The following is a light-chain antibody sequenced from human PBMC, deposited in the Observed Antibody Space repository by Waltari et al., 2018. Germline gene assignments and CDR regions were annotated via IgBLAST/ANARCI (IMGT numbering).Light chain of an antibody. CDR3: ISYTSTTTYVV. CDR1: SGDVGGYDY. Sequence: QSALTQPASVSASPGQSITISCTGTSGDVGGYDYVSWYQQHPGKAPQLIIYDVNKRPSGVSHRCSASKAGNTASLTIFGLQAEDEADYYCISYTSTTTYVVVGGGTKLTVL. CDR2: DVN. J-gene: IGLJ2*01. V-gene: IGLV2-14*03.